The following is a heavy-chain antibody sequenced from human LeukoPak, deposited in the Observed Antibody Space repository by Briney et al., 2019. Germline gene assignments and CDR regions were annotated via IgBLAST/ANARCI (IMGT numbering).Heavy chain of an antibody. CDR2: IYHSGST. D-gene: IGHD4-17*01. Sequence: PSETLSLTCAVSGGSISSGGYSWSWIRQPPGRGLEWIGYIYHSGSTHYKPSLKSRVTISVDRSKNQFSLKLTSVTAADTAVYYCARRFLSYGDFFDYWGQGTLVTVSS. J-gene: IGHJ4*02. CDR1: GGSISSGGYS. CDR3: ARRFLSYGDFFDY. V-gene: IGHV4-30-2*01.